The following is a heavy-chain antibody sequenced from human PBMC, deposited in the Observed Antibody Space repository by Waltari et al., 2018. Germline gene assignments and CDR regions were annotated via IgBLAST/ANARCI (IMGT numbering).Heavy chain of an antibody. CDR2: INHSGST. CDR1: GGSFSGYY. D-gene: IGHD3-22*01. Sequence: QVQLQQWGAGLLKPSETLSLTCAVYGGSFSGYYWSWIRHPPGKGLEWIGEINHSGSTNYNPSLKSRVTRSVDTSKNQFSLKLSSVTAADTAVYYCAREPALLNYYDSSSHFDYWGQGTLVTVSS. V-gene: IGHV4-34*01. J-gene: IGHJ4*02. CDR3: AREPALLNYYDSSSHFDY.